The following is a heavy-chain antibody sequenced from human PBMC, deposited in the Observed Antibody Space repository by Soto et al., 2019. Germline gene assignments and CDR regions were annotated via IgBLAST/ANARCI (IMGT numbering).Heavy chain of an antibody. D-gene: IGHD1-7*01. CDR2: ISYEGSNK. CDR3: ARDQGGTTLYYHGMDV. CDR1: GFTFSSYA. J-gene: IGHJ6*02. V-gene: IGHV3-30-3*01. Sequence: QVQLVESGGGVFQPGRSLRLSCAASGFTFSSYAMHWVRQAPGQGRAGGALISYEGSNKYYADPVKGGFTISRDNSKNTLYLQMNSLRPEDTAVYHCARDQGGTTLYYHGMDVWGQGTTVTVSS.